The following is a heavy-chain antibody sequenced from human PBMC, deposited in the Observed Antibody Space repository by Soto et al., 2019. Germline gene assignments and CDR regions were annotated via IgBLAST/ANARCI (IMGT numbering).Heavy chain of an antibody. V-gene: IGHV4-39*01. CDR1: GGSISSSSYY. CDR2: IYYSGST. CDR3: ATWPFLYYFDY. Sequence: SSETLSLTCTVSGGSISSSSYYWGWIRQPPGKGLEWIGSIYYSGSTYYNPSLKSRVTISVDTSKNQFSLKLSSVTAADTAVYYCATWPFLYYFDYWGQGTLVTVSS. J-gene: IGHJ4*02.